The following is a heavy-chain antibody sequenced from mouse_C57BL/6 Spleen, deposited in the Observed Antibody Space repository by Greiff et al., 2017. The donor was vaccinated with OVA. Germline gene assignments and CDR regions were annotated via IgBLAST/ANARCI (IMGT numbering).Heavy chain of an antibody. V-gene: IGHV1-69*01. CDR2: IDPSDSYT. J-gene: IGHJ4*01. Sequence: VQLQQPGAELVMPGASVKLSCKASGYTFTSYWMHWVKQRPGQGLEWIGEIDPSDSYTNYNQKFKGKSTLTVDKSSSTAYMQLSSLTSEDSAVYDCARLGTTVVAPYYAMDYWGQGTSVTVSS. D-gene: IGHD1-1*01. CDR1: GYTFTSYW. CDR3: ARLGTTVVAPYYAMDY.